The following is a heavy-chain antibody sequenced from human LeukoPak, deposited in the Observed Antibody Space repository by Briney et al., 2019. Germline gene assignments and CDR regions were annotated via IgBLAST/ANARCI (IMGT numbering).Heavy chain of an antibody. V-gene: IGHV4-61*01. J-gene: IGHJ4*02. Sequence: SETLSLTCTVSGGSVSSGSYYWSWIRQLPGKGLEWIGYIYYSGRTNYNPSIKGRVTISVDTSKNQFSLKLSSVTAADTAVYYCAREVKFRGGYKSKPLSLFDYWGQGTLVTVSS. CDR1: GGSVSSGSYY. D-gene: IGHD5-24*01. CDR2: IYYSGRT. CDR3: AREVKFRGGYKSKPLSLFDY.